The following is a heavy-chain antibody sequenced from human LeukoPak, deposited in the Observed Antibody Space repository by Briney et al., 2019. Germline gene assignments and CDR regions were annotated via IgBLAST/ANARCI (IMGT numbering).Heavy chain of an antibody. J-gene: IGHJ3*02. D-gene: IGHD4-17*01. CDR3: ASGGTVTREFDI. V-gene: IGHV1-8*03. CDR2: MNPNSGNT. CDR1: GYTFTSHD. Sequence: ASVKVSCKASGYTFTSHDINWVRQATGHGLEWMGWMNPNSGNTGYAQKFQGRGTITRNTSISTAYMELSSLRSEDTAVYYCASGGTVTREFDIWGQGTMVTVSS.